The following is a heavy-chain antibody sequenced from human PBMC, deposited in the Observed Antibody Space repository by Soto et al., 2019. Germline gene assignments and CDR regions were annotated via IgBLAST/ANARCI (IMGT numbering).Heavy chain of an antibody. J-gene: IGHJ4*02. CDR1: GFTFSSYA. V-gene: IGHV3-30-3*01. Sequence: GESLKISCAASGFTFSSYAMHWVRQAPGKGLEWVAVISYDGSNKYYADSVKGRFTISRDNSKNTLYLQMNSLRAEDTAVYYCARARWGFGGSFRGMDYWGQGTLVTVSS. D-gene: IGHD1-26*01. CDR2: ISYDGSNK. CDR3: ARARWGFGGSFRGMDY.